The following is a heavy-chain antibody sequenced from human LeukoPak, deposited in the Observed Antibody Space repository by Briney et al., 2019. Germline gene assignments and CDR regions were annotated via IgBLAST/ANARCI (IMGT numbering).Heavy chain of an antibody. CDR2: ISTYNGNT. Sequence: GASVKVSCKASRYTFNSYGLSWVRQAPGQGLEWMGWISTYNGNTYYAQKFQGRVTMTTDTSTTTAYMELRSLRSDDTAVYYCARGLIVLTQGVIGPSNYWGQGTLVTVSS. J-gene: IGHJ4*02. V-gene: IGHV1-18*01. CDR1: RYTFNSYG. CDR3: ARGLIVLTQGVIGPSNY. D-gene: IGHD3-10*01.